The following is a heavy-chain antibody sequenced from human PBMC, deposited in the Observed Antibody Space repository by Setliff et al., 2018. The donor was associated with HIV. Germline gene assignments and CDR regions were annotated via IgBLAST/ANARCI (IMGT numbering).Heavy chain of an antibody. J-gene: IGHJ4*02. CDR1: GGSFSGYY. V-gene: IGHV4-34*01. CDR3: ARRAGSDYFTRFDY. Sequence: PSETLSLTCAVYGGSFSGYYWSWIRQSPGKGLEWMGEINHSGSTTYNPSLKSRVTILGDTSKNQFSLKLSSVTAADTAVYYCARRAGSDYFTRFDYWGQGTLVTVSS. D-gene: IGHD3-10*01. CDR2: INHSGST.